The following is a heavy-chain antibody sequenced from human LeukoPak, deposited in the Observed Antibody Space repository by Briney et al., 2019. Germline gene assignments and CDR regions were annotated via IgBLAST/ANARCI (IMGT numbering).Heavy chain of an antibody. J-gene: IGHJ4*02. CDR1: GFTFSGSW. CDR3: VRDTAWGRFDF. V-gene: IGHV3-7*01. CDR2: INPDESVK. Sequence: GGSLRLSCAASGFTFSGSWMDWVRQAPGKGLEWVAIINPDESVKYYADSVKGRFTISRDNAKNSLYLQMNILRVEDTAVYYCVRDTAWGRFDFWGQGTLATVSS. D-gene: IGHD1-26*01.